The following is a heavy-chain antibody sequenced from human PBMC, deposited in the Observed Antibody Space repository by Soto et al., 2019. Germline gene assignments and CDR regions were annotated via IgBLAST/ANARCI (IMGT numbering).Heavy chain of an antibody. V-gene: IGHV1-2*02. CDR3: ARGGQAVVVVAAPRGDYYGMDV. CDR1: GYTFTGYY. J-gene: IGHJ6*02. CDR2: INPNSGGT. Sequence: ASVKVSCKASGYTFTGYYMHWVRQAPGQGLEWMGWINPNSGGTNYAQKFQGRVTMTRDTSISTAYMELSRLRSDDTAVYYCARGGQAVVVVAAPRGDYYGMDVWGQGTTVTV. D-gene: IGHD2-15*01.